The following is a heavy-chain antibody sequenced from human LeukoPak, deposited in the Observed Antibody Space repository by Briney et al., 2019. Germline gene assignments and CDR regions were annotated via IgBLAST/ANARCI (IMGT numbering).Heavy chain of an antibody. CDR2: IWYDGSNK. V-gene: IGHV3-33*01. CDR1: GFTFSSYG. CDR3: SRDRVSYSSSWSLNY. J-gene: IGHJ4*02. Sequence: GRSLRLSCAASGFTFSSYGMHWVRQAPGKGLEWVAVIWYDGSNKYYADSVKGRFTISRDNSKNTLYLQMNSLRAEDTAVYYFSRDRVSYSSSWSLNYWGQGTLVTVSS. D-gene: IGHD6-13*01.